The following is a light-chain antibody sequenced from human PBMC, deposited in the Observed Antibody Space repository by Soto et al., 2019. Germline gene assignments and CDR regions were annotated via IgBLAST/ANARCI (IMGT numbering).Light chain of an antibody. V-gene: IGKV3-20*01. Sequence: EIVLTQSPGTLSLSPGERATLSCRASQSVYSNFLAWYQQKPGQAPRLLIYGASSRATGTPDRFSGSASGTDFTLTISRLEPEDFAMYYCQQYGVSWTFGQGTKVEIK. J-gene: IGKJ1*01. CDR2: GAS. CDR1: QSVYSNF. CDR3: QQYGVSWT.